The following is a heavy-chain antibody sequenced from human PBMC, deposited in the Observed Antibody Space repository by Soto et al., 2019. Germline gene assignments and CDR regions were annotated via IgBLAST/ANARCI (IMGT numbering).Heavy chain of an antibody. D-gene: IGHD5-12*01. CDR1: GITYTTYA. J-gene: IGHJ5*02. CDR2: INTGNGNT. Sequence: ASVKVSCKASGITYTTYAIHWVRQAPGQGLEWMGWINTGNGNTRYSQRFQGRVTLTTDTSASTAYMDVSSLTSEDTAVYYCARAISGYVSWGQGTLVTVSP. CDR3: ARAISGYVS. V-gene: IGHV1-3*04.